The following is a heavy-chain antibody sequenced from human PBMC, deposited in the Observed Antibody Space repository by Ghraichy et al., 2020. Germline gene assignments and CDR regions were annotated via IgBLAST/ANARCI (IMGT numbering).Heavy chain of an antibody. V-gene: IGHV4-59*01. CDR3: ARAAIAAADESYYFDY. CDR1: GGSISSYY. D-gene: IGHD6-13*01. J-gene: IGHJ4*02. CDR2: IYYSGST. Sequence: SETLSLTCTVSGGSISSYYWSWIRQPPGKGLEWIGYIYYSGSTNYNPSLKSRVTISVDTSKNQFSLKLSSVTAADTAVYYCARAAIAAADESYYFDYWGQGTLVTVSS.